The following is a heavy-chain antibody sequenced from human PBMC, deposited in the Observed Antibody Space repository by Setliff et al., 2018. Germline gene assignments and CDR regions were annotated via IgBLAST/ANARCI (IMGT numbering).Heavy chain of an antibody. D-gene: IGHD3-22*01. CDR3: ARSDSSGLDPPNYFDY. CDR1: GYTFASYY. V-gene: IGHV1-46*01. CDR2: INPSGGST. J-gene: IGHJ4*02. Sequence: ASVKVSCKASGYTFASYYMHWVRQAPGQGLEWMGIINPSGGSTSYAQKFQGRVTMTRDTSTSTVYMELSSLRSEDTAVYYCARSDSSGLDPPNYFDYWGQGTLVTVSS.